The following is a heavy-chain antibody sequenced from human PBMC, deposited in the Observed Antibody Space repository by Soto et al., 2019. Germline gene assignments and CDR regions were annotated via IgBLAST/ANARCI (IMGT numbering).Heavy chain of an antibody. D-gene: IGHD3-16*01. CDR1: NGSISSGGYS. CDR2: IYPTGKT. J-gene: IGHJ6*02. Sequence: LSLTCTVSNGSISSGGYSCSWILHTPGKGLEWIGYIYPTGKTYYNPSLKNRATLSIDTSQNQFSLQLTSVTAADTAVYYCARAPPGPAPRWGVWGQGTTVTVSS. CDR3: ARAPPGPAPRWGV. V-gene: IGHV4-30-2*01.